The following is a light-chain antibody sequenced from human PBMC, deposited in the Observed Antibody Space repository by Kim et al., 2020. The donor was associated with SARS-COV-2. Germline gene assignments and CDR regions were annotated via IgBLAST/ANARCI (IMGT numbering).Light chain of an antibody. CDR1: ESIGSS. V-gene: IGKV6-21*01. CDR3: HQSSSLPGT. Sequence: VTPKEKLTITGRASESIGSSLHWYQQKPGQSPKLLIKYASQSLSGVPSRFSGSGSGTDFTLIINSLEAEDAATYFCHQSSSLPGTFGQGTKVDI. J-gene: IGKJ1*01. CDR2: YAS.